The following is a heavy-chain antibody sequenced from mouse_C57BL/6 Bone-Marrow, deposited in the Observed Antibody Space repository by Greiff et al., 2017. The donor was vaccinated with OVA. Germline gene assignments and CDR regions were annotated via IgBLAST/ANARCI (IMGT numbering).Heavy chain of an antibody. D-gene: IGHD2-2*01. CDR2: IYPCSGRT. CDR1: GYTFTSYW. CDR3: AKKGLLWLRRGFDY. Sequence: QVQLQQPGAELVKPGASVKMSCKASGYTFTSYWITWVKQRPGQGLEWIGDIYPCSGRTNFNEKFKSKATLTVDTSSSTAYMQLSSLTSEDSAVYYCAKKGLLWLRRGFDYWGQGTTLTVST. J-gene: IGHJ2*01. V-gene: IGHV1-55*01.